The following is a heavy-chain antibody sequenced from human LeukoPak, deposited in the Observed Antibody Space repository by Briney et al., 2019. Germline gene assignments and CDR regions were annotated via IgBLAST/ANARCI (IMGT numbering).Heavy chain of an antibody. CDR2: IYYSGST. J-gene: IGHJ4*02. Sequence: SETLSLTCTVSGGSISGYYWNWARQPRGKGLEWIGYIYYSGSTKYNPSLKSRVTISVDTSKNQFSLKLSSVTAADTAVYYCARRGYASSWSFDYWGQGALVTVSS. CDR1: GGSISGYY. CDR3: ARRGYASSWSFDY. D-gene: IGHD6-13*01. V-gene: IGHV4-59*08.